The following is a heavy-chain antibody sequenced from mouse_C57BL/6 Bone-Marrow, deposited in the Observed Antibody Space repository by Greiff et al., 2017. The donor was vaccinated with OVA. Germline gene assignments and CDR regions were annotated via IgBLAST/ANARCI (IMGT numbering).Heavy chain of an antibody. CDR2: ISDGGSYT. J-gene: IGHJ3*01. Sequence: EVQGVESGGGLVKPGGSLKLSCAASGFTFSSYAMSWVRQTPEKRLEWVATISDGGSYTYYPANVKGRFTISRDNAKNNLYLQMSHLKSEDTAMYYCARIYYDYDWFAYWGQGTLVTVSA. CDR1: GFTFSSYA. V-gene: IGHV5-4*01. CDR3: ARIYYDYDWFAY. D-gene: IGHD2-4*01.